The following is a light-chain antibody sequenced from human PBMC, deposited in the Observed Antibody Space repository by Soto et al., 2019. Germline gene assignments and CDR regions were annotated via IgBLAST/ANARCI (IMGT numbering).Light chain of an antibody. V-gene: IGLV2-8*01. CDR2: EVT. CDR3: SSYVASNNFYVV. Sequence: QSALTQPPSASGSPGQSVTISCTGTSSDVGGYNYVSWYQQYPGRAPKLMIYEVTKRPSGVPDRFSVSKSGNTASLTVSGLQAEDEADYYCSSYVASNNFYVVFGGGTKVTVL. CDR1: SSDVGGYNY. J-gene: IGLJ3*02.